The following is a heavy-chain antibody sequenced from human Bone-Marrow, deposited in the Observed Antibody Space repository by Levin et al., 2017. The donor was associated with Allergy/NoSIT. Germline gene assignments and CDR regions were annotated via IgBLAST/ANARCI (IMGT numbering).Heavy chain of an antibody. CDR1: GYTFTSYW. V-gene: IGHV5-51*01. Sequence: KVSCKGSGYTFTSYWIGWVRQMPGKGLEWMGIIYPGDSYTKYSPSFQGQVTISADKSISTAYLQWSSLKASDTAVYYCARGPDYGDDQYYGMDVWGQGTTVTVSS. CDR3: ARGPDYGDDQYYGMDV. CDR2: IYPGDSYT. D-gene: IGHD4/OR15-4a*01. J-gene: IGHJ6*02.